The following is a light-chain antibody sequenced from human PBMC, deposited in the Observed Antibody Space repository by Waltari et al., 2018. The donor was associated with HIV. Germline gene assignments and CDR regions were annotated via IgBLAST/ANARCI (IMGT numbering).Light chain of an antibody. J-gene: IGKJ2*01. CDR2: RAS. Sequence: DIQMTQSPSTLSASVGDRVIITCRASQSIGSWLAWYQQKAGEAPQLLIYRASSLESGVPSRFSGTGSGTEFTLTISSLQPDDVATYYCQHYDSYSPKYTFGQGTKLEIK. V-gene: IGKV1-5*03. CDR3: QHYDSYSPKYT. CDR1: QSIGSW.